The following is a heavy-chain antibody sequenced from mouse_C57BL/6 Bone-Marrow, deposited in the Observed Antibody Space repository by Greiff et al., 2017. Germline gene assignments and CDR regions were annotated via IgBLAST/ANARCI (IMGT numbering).Heavy chain of an antibody. V-gene: IGHV1-39*01. D-gene: IGHD1-1*01. CDR3: APLYYGSSLGFAY. J-gene: IGHJ3*01. CDR2: INPNYGTT. CDR1: GYSFTDYN. Sequence: EVKLQESGPELVKPGASVKISCKASGYSFTDYNMNWVKQSNGKSLEWIGVINPNYGTTSYNQKFKGKATLTVDQSSSTAYMQLNSLTSEDSAVYYCAPLYYGSSLGFAYWGQGTLVTVSA.